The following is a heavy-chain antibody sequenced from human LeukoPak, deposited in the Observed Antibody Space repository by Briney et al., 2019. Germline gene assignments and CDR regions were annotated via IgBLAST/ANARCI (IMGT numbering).Heavy chain of an antibody. CDR2: TIPIFGTA. J-gene: IGHJ5*02. CDR1: GCTFSSYA. V-gene: IGHV1-69*05. Sequence: GASVKVSCKASGCTFSSYAISWVRQAPGQGLEWMGRTIPIFGTANYAQKFQGRVTITTDESTSTAFMELSSLRSEDTAVYYCARDEGPPNWFDPWGQGTLVTVSS. CDR3: ARDEGPPNWFDP.